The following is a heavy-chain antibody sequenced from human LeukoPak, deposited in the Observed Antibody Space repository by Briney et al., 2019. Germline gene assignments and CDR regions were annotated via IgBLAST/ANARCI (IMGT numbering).Heavy chain of an antibody. CDR2: ISSSGTTI. V-gene: IGHV3-11*04. D-gene: IGHD3-3*01. CDR1: GFPFSYYY. CDR3: ARALGNSFRSAYYYMDV. J-gene: IGHJ6*03. Sequence: GALGLSLAGSGFPFSYYYMTWIRPAPGKGLEGVSYISSSGTTIYYADSGKGRFTVSRDNAKDSLYLQMNRLTVEDSAMYYCARALGNSFRSAYYYMDVWGKGTTVTVSS.